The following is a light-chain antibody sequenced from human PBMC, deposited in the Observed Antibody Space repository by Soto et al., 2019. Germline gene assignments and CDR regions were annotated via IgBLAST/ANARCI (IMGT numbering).Light chain of an antibody. CDR1: QNINTY. J-gene: IGKJ4*01. V-gene: IGKV1-39*01. Sequence: DIPMTQSAYSLSAAIGDRVTIARRASQNINTYLNWYQQKPGKAPKLLIYAASTLQSGVPSRFSGSGSGTDFTLTIRSLQPEDFATYYCPQGASFPRTSGGGTKVDI. CDR2: AAS. CDR3: PQGASFPRT.